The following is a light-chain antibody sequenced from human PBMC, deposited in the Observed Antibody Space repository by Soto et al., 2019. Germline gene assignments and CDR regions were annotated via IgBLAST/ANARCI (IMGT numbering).Light chain of an antibody. CDR2: EVT. CDR3: GTWDSSLSEGV. Sequence: QSALTQPPSASGSPGQSVTISCTGSSSDVGASNYVSWYQQYPGNAPKLMIYEVTKRPSGVPDRFSGSKSGNTASLTVSGLQAEDEADYYCGTWDSSLSEGVFGGGTKLTVL. J-gene: IGLJ3*02. V-gene: IGLV2-8*01. CDR1: SSDVGASNY.